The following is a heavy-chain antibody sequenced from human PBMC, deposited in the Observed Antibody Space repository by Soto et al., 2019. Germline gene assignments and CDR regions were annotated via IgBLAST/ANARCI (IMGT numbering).Heavy chain of an antibody. Sequence: EVQVVESGGGLVQPGGSLRLSCVASGFTFSNNWMHWVRQAPGKGLVWVSRIKSDGSGTTYSDSVKGRFTISRDNAKNSVYLQMNSLRAEETVVYYCVRDKNFWSGTNAFDVWGQGTMVTVSS. D-gene: IGHD3-3*01. CDR2: IKSDGSGT. J-gene: IGHJ3*01. CDR3: VRDKNFWSGTNAFDV. CDR1: GFTFSNNW. V-gene: IGHV3-74*01.